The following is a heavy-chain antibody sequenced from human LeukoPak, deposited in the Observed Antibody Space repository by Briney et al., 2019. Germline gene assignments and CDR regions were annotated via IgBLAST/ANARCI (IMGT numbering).Heavy chain of an antibody. V-gene: IGHV1-24*01. J-gene: IGHJ1*01. CDR2: FDPEDGET. D-gene: IGHD3-9*01. CDR1: GYTLTELS. CDR3: ATAQRAYYDILTGYFYAEYFQH. Sequence: ASVKVSCKVSGYTLTELSMHWVRQAPGKGLEWMGGFDPEDGETIYAQKFQGRVTMTEDTSTDTAYMELSSLRSEDTAVYYCATAQRAYYDILTGYFYAEYFQHGGQGTLVTVSS.